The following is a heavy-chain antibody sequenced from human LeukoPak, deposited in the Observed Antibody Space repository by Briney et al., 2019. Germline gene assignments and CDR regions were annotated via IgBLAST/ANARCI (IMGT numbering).Heavy chain of an antibody. V-gene: IGHV3-23*01. CDR3: ARDRPDYSNYHYYMDV. Sequence: GGSLRLSCAASGFTFSSYDMTWVRQAPGRGLEWVSAIRPSGDNTYYGDSVKGRFTISRDNAKNSLYLQMNSLRAEDTAVYYCARDRPDYSNYHYYMDVWGKGTTVTVSS. CDR1: GFTFSSYD. J-gene: IGHJ6*03. CDR2: IRPSGDNT. D-gene: IGHD4-11*01.